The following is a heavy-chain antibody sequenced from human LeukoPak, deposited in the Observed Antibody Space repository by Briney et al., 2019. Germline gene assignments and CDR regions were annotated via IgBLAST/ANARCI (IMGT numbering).Heavy chain of an antibody. J-gene: IGHJ3*02. CDR1: GGSFSGYY. V-gene: IGHV4-34*01. D-gene: IGHD2-2*01. Sequence: SETLSLTCAVYGGSFSGYYWSWIRQPPGKGLEWIGEINHSGSTNYNPSLKSRVTISVDTSKNQFSLKLSSVTAADTAVYYCARWYAEYCSSTSCYFAFDIWGQGTMVTVSS. CDR3: ARWYAEYCSSTSCYFAFDI. CDR2: INHSGST.